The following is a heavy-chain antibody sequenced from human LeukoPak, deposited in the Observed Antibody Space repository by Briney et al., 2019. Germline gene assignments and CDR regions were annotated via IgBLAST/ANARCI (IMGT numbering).Heavy chain of an antibody. Sequence: SETLSLTCAVCGGSFSGYYWSWIRQPPGKGLEWIGEINHSGSTNYNPSLKSRVTISVDTSKNQFSLKLSSATAADTAVYYCARGGVDTAMVGAFDIWGQGTMVTVSS. V-gene: IGHV4-34*01. CDR3: ARGGVDTAMVGAFDI. J-gene: IGHJ3*02. CDR2: INHSGST. D-gene: IGHD5-18*01. CDR1: GGSFSGYY.